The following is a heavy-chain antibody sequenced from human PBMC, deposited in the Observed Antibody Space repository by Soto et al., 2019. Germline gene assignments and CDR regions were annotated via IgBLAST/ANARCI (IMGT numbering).Heavy chain of an antibody. J-gene: IGHJ3*02. CDR3: IRDMRHSSGWYGAFDI. CDR1: ELTLSNAW. D-gene: IGHD6-19*01. V-gene: IGHV3-15*01. CDR2: IKSNADGGAA. Sequence: PWWPLRLSFSPSELTLSNAWMRWFRQTPGKALEWGGRIKSNADGGAADYVAAVRGRFTISRDDSSDSLYLQMNSLQAEDTGVYYCIRDMRHSSGWYGAFDIWGQGTMGTVSS.